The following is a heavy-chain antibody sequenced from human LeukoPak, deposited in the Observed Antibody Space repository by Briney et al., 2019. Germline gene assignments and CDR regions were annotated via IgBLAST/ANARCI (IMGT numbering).Heavy chain of an antibody. CDR2: ISGSGGST. CDR3: AKVGGGCSSTSCYFDYFDY. J-gene: IGHJ4*02. V-gene: IGHV3-23*01. CDR1: GFTFSSYA. Sequence: PGGSLRLSCAASGFTFSSYAMSWVRQAPGKGLEWVSAISGSGGSTYYADSVKGRFTISRDNSKNTLYLQMNSLRAEDTAVYCCAKVGGGCSSTSCYFDYFDYWGQGTLVTVSS. D-gene: IGHD2-2*01.